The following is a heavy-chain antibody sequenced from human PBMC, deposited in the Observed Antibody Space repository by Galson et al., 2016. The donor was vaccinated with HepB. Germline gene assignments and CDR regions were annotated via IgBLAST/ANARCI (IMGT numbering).Heavy chain of an antibody. D-gene: IGHD6-19*01. J-gene: IGHJ1*01. Sequence: SGETSDNPSLESRVTISVDTSKNQFSLKLTSVAAADTAVYYCAKHQWLFWPLGPWGQGTLVTVSS. CDR2: SGET. CDR3: AKHQWLFWPLGP. V-gene: IGHV4-39*01.